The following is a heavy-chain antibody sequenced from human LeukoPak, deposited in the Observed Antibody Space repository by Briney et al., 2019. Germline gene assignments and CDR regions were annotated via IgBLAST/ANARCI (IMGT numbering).Heavy chain of an antibody. J-gene: IGHJ4*02. Sequence: SETLSLTCTISGGSVSDYYWSWIRQSPGKGLEWIGYIYHTGSTSYSPSLKSRVTISADTTQNQFSLKLSSVTAANTAVYYCASRKLGNDYWGQGTLVTVSS. CDR1: GGSVSDYY. CDR2: IYHTGST. D-gene: IGHD7-27*01. CDR3: ASRKLGNDY. V-gene: IGHV4-59*02.